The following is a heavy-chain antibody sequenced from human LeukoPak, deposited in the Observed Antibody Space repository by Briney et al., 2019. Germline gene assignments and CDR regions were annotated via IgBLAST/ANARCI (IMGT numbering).Heavy chain of an antibody. D-gene: IGHD1-26*01. Sequence: TGGSLRLSCAASGFTVSDNCMTWVRQAPGKGLEWVSSIYNTGATHYAESVKGRFTISRDNSKNTLFLQMNSLRAEDMAVYYCARIEWERLGRAFDIWGQGTMVTVSS. CDR2: IYNTGAT. J-gene: IGHJ3*02. V-gene: IGHV3-53*01. CDR1: GFTVSDNC. CDR3: ARIEWERLGRAFDI.